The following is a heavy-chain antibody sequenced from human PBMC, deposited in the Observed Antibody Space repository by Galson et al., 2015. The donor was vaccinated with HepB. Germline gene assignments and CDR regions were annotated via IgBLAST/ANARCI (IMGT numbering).Heavy chain of an antibody. D-gene: IGHD1-26*01. CDR3: ATSLVGAAFTSVY. J-gene: IGHJ4*02. V-gene: IGHV3-23*01. Sequence: SLRLSCAASGFTFSSYPMSWVRQAPGKGLEWVSGISGSGGSTYYAGSVKGRFTISRDNSKNTLYLQMNSLRAEDTAVYYCATSLVGAAFTSVYWGQGTLVTVSS. CDR1: GFTFSSYP. CDR2: ISGSGGST.